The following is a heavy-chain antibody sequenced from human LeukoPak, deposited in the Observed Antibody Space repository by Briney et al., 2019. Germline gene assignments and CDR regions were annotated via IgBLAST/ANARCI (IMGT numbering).Heavy chain of an antibody. CDR1: GFTFSSYG. D-gene: IGHD6-13*01. J-gene: IGHJ4*02. Sequence: GGSLRLSCAASGFTFSSYGMHWVRQAPGKELEWVAVIWYDGSNKYYADSVKGRFIISRDNSKNTLYLQMNSLRVEDTAVYYCARGSWSAADTNIDYWGQGTLVTVSS. V-gene: IGHV3-33*01. CDR2: IWYDGSNK. CDR3: ARGSWSAADTNIDY.